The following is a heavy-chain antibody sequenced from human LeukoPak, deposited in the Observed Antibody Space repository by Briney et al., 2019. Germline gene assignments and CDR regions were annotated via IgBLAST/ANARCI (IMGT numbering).Heavy chain of an antibody. CDR2: IKQDGSEK. D-gene: IGHD2-2*01. V-gene: IGHV3-7*01. J-gene: IGHJ1*01. CDR3: ASPYCSSTTCYPRTFHH. CDR1: GFTFSSNW. Sequence: GGSLRLSCAASGFTFSSNWMSWVRQAPGKGLEWVANIKQDGSEKYYVDSVKGRFTISRDSAKNSLYLQMNSLRAEDTAVYYCASPYCSSTTCYPRTFHHWGQGTLVTVSS.